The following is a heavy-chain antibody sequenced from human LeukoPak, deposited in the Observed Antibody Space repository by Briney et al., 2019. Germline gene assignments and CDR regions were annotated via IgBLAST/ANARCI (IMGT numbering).Heavy chain of an antibody. CDR2: IIPILGIA. V-gene: IGHV1-69*04. CDR1: GGTFSSYG. J-gene: IGHJ6*02. D-gene: IGHD2-8*01. Sequence: SVKVSCKASGGTFSSYGISWVRQAPGQGLEWMGRIIPILGIANYAQKFQGRVTITADKSTSTAYMELSSLRSEDTAVYYCARDNPSLVLMVYASYGMDVWGQGTTVTVSS. CDR3: ARDNPSLVLMVYASYGMDV.